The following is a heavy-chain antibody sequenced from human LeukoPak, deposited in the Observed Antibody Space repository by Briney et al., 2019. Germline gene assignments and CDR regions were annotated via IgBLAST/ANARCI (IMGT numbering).Heavy chain of an antibody. J-gene: IGHJ4*02. CDR2: IYYSGST. Sequence: SEPLSLTCTVSGGSNSSYYWSCLRQPPGKGLEWIGYIYYSGSTIYNPSLKSRVPISGDASKNLFPLKLSSVRAADRAVYYRARHSSRIVIVPAAMLPDYWGQGTLVTVSS. CDR3: ARHSSRIVIVPAAMLPDY. V-gene: IGHV4-59*13. CDR1: GGSNSSYY. D-gene: IGHD2-2*01.